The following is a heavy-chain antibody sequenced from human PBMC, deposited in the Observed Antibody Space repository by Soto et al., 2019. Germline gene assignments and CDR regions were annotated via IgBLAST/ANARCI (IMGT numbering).Heavy chain of an antibody. D-gene: IGHD3-3*01. Sequence: SVKVSCKASGGTFSSYAISWVRQAPGQELEWMGGIIPIFGTANYAQKLQGRVTITADESTSTAYMELSSLRSEDTAVYYCARVDYDFWSGYQNYYYYVMDVWGQGTTVTVSS. V-gene: IGHV1-69*13. CDR3: ARVDYDFWSGYQNYYYYVMDV. CDR2: IIPIFGTA. J-gene: IGHJ6*02. CDR1: GGTFSSYA.